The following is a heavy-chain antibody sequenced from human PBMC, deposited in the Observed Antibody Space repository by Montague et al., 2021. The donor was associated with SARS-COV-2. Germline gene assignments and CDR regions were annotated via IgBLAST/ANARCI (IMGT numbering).Heavy chain of an antibody. J-gene: IGHJ4*02. CDR1: GGSISSPDYY. D-gene: IGHD2-2*01. Sequence: SETLSLTCTVSGGSISSPDYYWGWLRQSPGKGLEWIGSISYAGRTYHNPSLRSRVSFSMDTSKNHFSLSLNSVTAADTAVYFCAGQLPACCSTNKCYPYYFDVWGQGTLVTVSS. CDR3: AGQLPACCSTNKCYPYYFDV. V-gene: IGHV4-39*01. CDR2: ISYAGRT.